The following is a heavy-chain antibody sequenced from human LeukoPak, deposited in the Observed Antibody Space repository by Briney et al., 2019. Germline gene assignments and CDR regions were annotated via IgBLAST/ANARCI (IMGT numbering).Heavy chain of an antibody. Sequence: GGSLRLSCAASGFTVSNNYMSWVRQAPGKGLEWVSLIYSGGSTKYADSVKGRFTISRDNSKNTLYLQMNSLRAEDTAVYYCAVFKAAAGLDYWGQGTLVTVSS. J-gene: IGHJ4*02. CDR2: IYSGGST. D-gene: IGHD6-13*01. CDR1: GFTVSNNY. CDR3: AVFKAAAGLDY. V-gene: IGHV3-53*05.